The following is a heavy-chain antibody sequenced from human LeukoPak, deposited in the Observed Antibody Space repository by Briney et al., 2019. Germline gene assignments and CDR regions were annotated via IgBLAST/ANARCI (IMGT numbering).Heavy chain of an antibody. CDR1: GSMFSSYW. J-gene: IGHJ6*03. D-gene: IGHD6-13*01. CDR3: ARVKQRLVRLLGRDTTYNYYYYMDV. CDR2: IKQDGSEK. Sequence: GGSLRLSCAASGSMFSSYWMSWVRQAPGKGLEWVANIKQDGSEKYYVDSVKGRFTVSRDNARNSLYLQMNSLRAEDTAVYYCARVKQRLVRLLGRDTTYNYYYYMDVWGKGITVTVSS. V-gene: IGHV3-7*01.